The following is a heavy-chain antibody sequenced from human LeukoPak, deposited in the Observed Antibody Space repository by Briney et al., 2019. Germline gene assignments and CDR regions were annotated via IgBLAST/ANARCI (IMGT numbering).Heavy chain of an antibody. Sequence: GGSLRLSCAASGFSFSNYGMHWVRPAPGKGLEWVAVISYDGSNKYYVDSVKGRFTISRDNSKNTLYLQMNSLRAEDTAVYYCAKEYPYYCDYWGQGTLVTVSS. J-gene: IGHJ4*02. CDR2: ISYDGSNK. D-gene: IGHD2-2*01. CDR1: GFSFSNYG. V-gene: IGHV3-30*18. CDR3: AKEYPYYCDY.